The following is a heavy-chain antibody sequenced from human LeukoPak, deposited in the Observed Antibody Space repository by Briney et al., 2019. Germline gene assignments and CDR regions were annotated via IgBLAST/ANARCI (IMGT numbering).Heavy chain of an antibody. Sequence: ASVKVSCKVSGYTLTELSMHWVRQAPGKGLEWMGSFDPEDDETIYAQKFQGRVTMTEDTSTDTAYMELSSLRSEDTAVYYCATDLQQLVVFAYWGQGTLVTVSS. CDR2: FDPEDDET. D-gene: IGHD6-13*01. CDR3: ATDLQQLVVFAY. V-gene: IGHV1-24*01. J-gene: IGHJ4*02. CDR1: GYTLTELS.